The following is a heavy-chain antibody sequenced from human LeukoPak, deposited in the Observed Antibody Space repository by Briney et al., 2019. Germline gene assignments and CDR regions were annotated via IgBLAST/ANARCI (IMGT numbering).Heavy chain of an antibody. D-gene: IGHD1-26*01. CDR2: IIPIFGTA. CDR1: GGTFSSYA. CDR3: ARGVGAADAPYYYYYGMDV. J-gene: IGHJ6*02. Sequence: SVKVSCKASGGTFSSYAISWVRQAPGQGLEWMGGIIPIFGTANYAQKFQGRVTITADESTSTAYMELSSLRSEDTAVYYCARGVGAADAPYYYYYGMDVWGQGTTVTVSS. V-gene: IGHV1-69*13.